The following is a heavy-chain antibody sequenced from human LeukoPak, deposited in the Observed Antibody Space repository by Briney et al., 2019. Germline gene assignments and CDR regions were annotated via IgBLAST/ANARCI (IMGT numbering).Heavy chain of an antibody. CDR2: ISNYFGVT. CDR1: GFRFSSFG. Sequence: ASVNVSCKASGFRFSSFGVSWVRQAPGQGLEWMGWISNYFGVTHYAEKFEDRITITVDTSTTTVYMELRSLKYDDTAIYYCARDSDYSGNGNGDWFDPWGQGTVVTVSS. CDR3: ARDSDYSGNGNGDWFDP. D-gene: IGHD4-11*01. V-gene: IGHV1-18*04. J-gene: IGHJ5*02.